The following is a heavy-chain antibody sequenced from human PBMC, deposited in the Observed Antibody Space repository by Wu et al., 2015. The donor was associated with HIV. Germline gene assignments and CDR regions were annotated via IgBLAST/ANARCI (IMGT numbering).Heavy chain of an antibody. D-gene: IGHD5-12*01. J-gene: IGHJ6*02. CDR2: IIPIFGTT. CDR1: GGTFSSYA. CDR3: ARSSGYDFAVYYYYGMDV. V-gene: IGHV1-69*12. Sequence: QVQLVQSGAEVKKPGSSVKVSCKASGGTFSSYAISWVRQAPGQGLEWMGGIIPIFGTTNYAQKFQGRVTITADESTSTAYMELSSLRSEDTAVYYCARSSGYDFAVYYYYGMDVWGQGTTVTVSS.